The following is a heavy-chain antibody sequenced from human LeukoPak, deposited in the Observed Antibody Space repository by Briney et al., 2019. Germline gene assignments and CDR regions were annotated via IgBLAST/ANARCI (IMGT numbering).Heavy chain of an antibody. CDR3: ARATVLYYFDY. D-gene: IGHD4-11*01. Sequence: ASVRVSCKASGYTFTSYAMHWVRQAPGQRLEWMGWINAGNGNTKYSQKFQGRVTITRDTSASTAYMELSSPRSEDTAVYYCARATVLYYFDYWGQGTLVTVSS. V-gene: IGHV1-3*01. J-gene: IGHJ4*02. CDR2: INAGNGNT. CDR1: GYTFTSYA.